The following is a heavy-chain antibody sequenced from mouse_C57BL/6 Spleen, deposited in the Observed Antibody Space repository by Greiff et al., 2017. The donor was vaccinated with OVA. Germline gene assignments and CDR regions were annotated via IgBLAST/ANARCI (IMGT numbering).Heavy chain of an antibody. V-gene: IGHV1-74*01. Sequence: QVQLQQPGAELVKPGASVKVSCKASGYTFTSYWMHWVKQRPGQGLEWIGRIHPSDSDTNYNQKFKGKATLTVDKSSSTAYMHLSSLTSEDSAVYYCAIPPTYYGSSWFAYWGQGTLVTVSA. D-gene: IGHD1-1*01. CDR3: AIPPTYYGSSWFAY. J-gene: IGHJ3*01. CDR1: GYTFTSYW. CDR2: IHPSDSDT.